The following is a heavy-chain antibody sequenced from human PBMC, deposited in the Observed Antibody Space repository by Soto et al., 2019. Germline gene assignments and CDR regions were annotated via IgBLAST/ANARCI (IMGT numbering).Heavy chain of an antibody. CDR1: GFMFSNHG. D-gene: IGHD1-1*01. CDR3: VRGDNWNDEASDY. CDR2: IWSDGNNR. Sequence: QVQLVESGGGVVQPGRSLRLSCAASGFMFSNHGMHWVRQAPGKGLEWVAVIWSDGNNRYYADSVKGRFTISRDNSKNTLFLQMNSLRAEDTAVYYWVRGDNWNDEASDYWGQGTLGTVSS. J-gene: IGHJ4*02. V-gene: IGHV3-33*01.